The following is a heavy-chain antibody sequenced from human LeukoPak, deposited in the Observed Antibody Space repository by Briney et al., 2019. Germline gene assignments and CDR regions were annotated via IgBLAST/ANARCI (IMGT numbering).Heavy chain of an antibody. CDR2: ISAYNGNT. D-gene: IGHD2-8*01. CDR3: ARTDQGLNCTNGVCRYYYYMDV. Sequence: GASVKVSCKASGYTFTSYGISWVRQAPGQGLEWMGWISAYNGNTNYAQKLQGRVTMTTDTSTSTAYMELRSLRSDDTAVYYCARTDQGLNCTNGVCRYYYYMDVWGKGTTVTVSS. CDR1: GYTFTSYG. V-gene: IGHV1-18*01. J-gene: IGHJ6*03.